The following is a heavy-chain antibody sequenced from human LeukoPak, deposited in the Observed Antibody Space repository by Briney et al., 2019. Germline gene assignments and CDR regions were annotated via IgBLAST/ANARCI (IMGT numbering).Heavy chain of an antibody. D-gene: IGHD3-10*01. V-gene: IGHV3-7*03. CDR3: ARGGLVRGSLNSLTGFDI. CDR2: IKQDGSEI. CDR1: GFSFSSYW. J-gene: IGHJ3*02. Sequence: GGSLRLSCAASGFSFSSYWMSWVRQAPGKGLEWVANIKQDGSEIYYVDYVKGRFTISRDNAKNSLYLQMNSLRAEDTALYYCARGGLVRGSLNSLTGFDIWAQGTMVTVSS.